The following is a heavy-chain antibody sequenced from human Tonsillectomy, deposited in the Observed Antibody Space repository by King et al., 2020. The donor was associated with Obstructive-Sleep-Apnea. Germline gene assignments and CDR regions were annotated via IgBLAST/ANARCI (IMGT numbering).Heavy chain of an antibody. CDR2: IYHSGST. V-gene: IGHV4-30-4*01. CDR1: GGSINSGDYY. CDR3: ARWRGGSGNIDY. Sequence: VQLQESGPGLVKPSQTLSLTCTVSGGSINSGDYYWTWIRQPPGKGLEWIGFIYHSGSTYFNPSLGSRVTVSRDTSRNQFSLNLNSVTAADTAVYFCARWRGGSGNIDYWGQGILVTVSS. J-gene: IGHJ4*02. D-gene: IGHD3-10*01.